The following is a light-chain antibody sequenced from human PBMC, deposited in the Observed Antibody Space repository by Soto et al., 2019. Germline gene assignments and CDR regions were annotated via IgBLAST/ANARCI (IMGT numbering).Light chain of an antibody. Sequence: QSVLTQPAPVSGSPGQSITISCTGTSSDVGGYNYVSWYQQHPGKVPKLMIYDVSHRPSGVSDRVSGSKSGNTASLTISGLQAEDEADYYCSSYTSSSTLVFGGGTQLTVL. CDR3: SSYTSSSTLV. CDR2: DVS. J-gene: IGLJ2*01. V-gene: IGLV2-14*03. CDR1: SSDVGGYNY.